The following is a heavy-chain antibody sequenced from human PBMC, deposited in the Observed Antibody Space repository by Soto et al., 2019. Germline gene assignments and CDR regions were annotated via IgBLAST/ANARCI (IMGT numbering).Heavy chain of an antibody. Sequence: GESLKISCEGSGFSFTRYTIGWVRQMPGKGLEWMGIINPGDSESRYSPSFQGQVTISADKSISTAYLQWSSLKASDTAMYYCTLSYGDSYYYYSGMDVWGQGTTVTVSS. J-gene: IGHJ6*02. CDR3: TLSYGDSYYYYSGMDV. D-gene: IGHD4-17*01. V-gene: IGHV5-51*01. CDR2: INPGDSES. CDR1: GFSFTRYT.